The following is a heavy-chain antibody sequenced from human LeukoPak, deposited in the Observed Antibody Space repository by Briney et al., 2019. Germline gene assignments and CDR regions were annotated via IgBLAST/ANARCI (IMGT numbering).Heavy chain of an antibody. D-gene: IGHD3-22*01. Sequence: SETLSLTCTVSGGSISSYYWSWIRQPPGKGLEWIGCIYYSGSTNYNPSLKSRVTISVDTSKNQFSLKLSSVTAADTAVYYCARASRYYYEDYWGQGTLVTVSS. V-gene: IGHV4-59*01. CDR3: ARASRYYYEDY. CDR2: IYYSGST. CDR1: GGSISSYY. J-gene: IGHJ4*02.